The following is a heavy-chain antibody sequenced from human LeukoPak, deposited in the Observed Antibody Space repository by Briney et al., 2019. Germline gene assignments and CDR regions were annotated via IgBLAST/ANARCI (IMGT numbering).Heavy chain of an antibody. CDR3: ARHDSLSLPFDY. J-gene: IGHJ4*02. CDR1: GGSISTYY. CDR2: VYHTGST. V-gene: IGHV4-59*08. D-gene: IGHD2-21*01. Sequence: PSETLSLTCAVSGGSISTYYWSWIRQSPGKELEWIGTVYHTGSTNYNPSLKSRLTISVDTSKNQFSLKLSSVTAADTAVFYCARHDSLSLPFDYWGQGTLVTVSS.